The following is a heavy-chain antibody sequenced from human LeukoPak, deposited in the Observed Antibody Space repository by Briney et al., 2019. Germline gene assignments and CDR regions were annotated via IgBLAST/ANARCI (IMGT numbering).Heavy chain of an antibody. CDR2: IYYSGST. D-gene: IGHD5-18*01. V-gene: IGHV4-4*07. J-gene: IGHJ5*02. Sequence: NASETLSLTCTVSGGSISSYYWSWIRQPAGKGLEWIGSIYYSGSTYYNPSLKSRVTISVDTSKNQFSLKLSSVTAADTAVYYCARRGYSYGYWFDPWGQGTLVTVSS. CDR3: ARRGYSYGYWFDP. CDR1: GGSISSYY.